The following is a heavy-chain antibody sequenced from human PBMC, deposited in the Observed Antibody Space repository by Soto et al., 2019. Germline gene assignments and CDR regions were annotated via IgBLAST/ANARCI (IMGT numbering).Heavy chain of an antibody. Sequence: SLPCTVSGGSISIYYWSWIRQPPGKGLEWIGYIYYSGSTNYNPSLKSRVTISVDTSKNQFSLKLSSVTAADTAVYYCARAVFGVVIRYPRFQPWGQGTLVTVSS. CDR1: GGSISIYY. V-gene: IGHV4-59*01. CDR2: IYYSGST. CDR3: ARAVFGVVIRYPRFQP. D-gene: IGHD3-3*01. J-gene: IGHJ5*02.